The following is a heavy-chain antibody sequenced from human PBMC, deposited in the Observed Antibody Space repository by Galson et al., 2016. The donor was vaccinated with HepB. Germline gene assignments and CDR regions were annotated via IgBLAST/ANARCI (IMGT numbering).Heavy chain of an antibody. CDR1: GDSVSSNNAI. J-gene: IGHJ6*02. CDR3: AGHLRMGRTSNGLDV. CDR2: TYYRSKWYN. D-gene: IGHD1/OR15-1a*01. V-gene: IGHV6-1*01. Sequence: CAISGDSVSSNNAIWNWIRQSPSRGLEWLGRTYYRSKWYNDYGVSVKSRINISPDTSKNQYSLQLTSVTPEDTAVYYCAGHLRMGRTSNGLDVWGQGTTVTVSS.